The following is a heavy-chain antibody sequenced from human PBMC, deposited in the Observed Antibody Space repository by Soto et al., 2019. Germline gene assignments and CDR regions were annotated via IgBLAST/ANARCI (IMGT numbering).Heavy chain of an antibody. CDR3: ARDLFRDIVLVPAAMPHY. D-gene: IGHD2-2*01. V-gene: IGHV3-33*01. CDR2: IWYDGSNK. CDR1: GFTFSSYG. J-gene: IGHJ4*02. Sequence: GGSLRLSCAASGFTFSSYGMHWVRQAPGKGLEWVAVIWYDGSNKYYADSVKGRFTISRDNSKNTLYLQMNSLRAEDTAVYYCARDLFRDIVLVPAAMPHYWGQGTLVTVSS.